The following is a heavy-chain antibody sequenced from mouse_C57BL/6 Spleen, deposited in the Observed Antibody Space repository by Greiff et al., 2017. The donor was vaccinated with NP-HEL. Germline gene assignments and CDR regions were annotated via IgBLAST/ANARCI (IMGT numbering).Heavy chain of an antibody. J-gene: IGHJ3*01. CDR3: TPYGSSGAY. CDR2: LDPENGDT. Sequence: EVMLVESGAELVRPGASVKLSCTASGFNIKDDYMHWVKQRPEQGLEWIGWLDPENGDTEYASKFQGKATITADTSSNTAYLQLSSLTSEDTAVYYCTPYGSSGAYWGQGTLVTVSA. CDR1: GFNIKDDY. V-gene: IGHV14-4*01. D-gene: IGHD1-1*01.